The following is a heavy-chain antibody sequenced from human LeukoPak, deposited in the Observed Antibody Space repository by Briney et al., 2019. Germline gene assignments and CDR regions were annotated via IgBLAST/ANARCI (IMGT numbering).Heavy chain of an antibody. Sequence: PSETLSLTCTVSGGSISSYYWSWIRQPAGKGLEWIGRIYTSGSTNYNPSLKSRATMSVDTSKNQFSLKLSSVTAADTAVYYCARGVRTGGGYYYYMDVWGKGTTVTVSS. D-gene: IGHD1-14*01. J-gene: IGHJ6*03. CDR3: ARGVRTGGGYYYYMDV. CDR1: GGSISSYY. CDR2: IYTSGST. V-gene: IGHV4-4*07.